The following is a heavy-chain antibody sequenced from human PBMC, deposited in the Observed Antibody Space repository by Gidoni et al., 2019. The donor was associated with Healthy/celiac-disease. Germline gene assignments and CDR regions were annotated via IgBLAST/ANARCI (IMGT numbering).Heavy chain of an antibody. CDR1: GFTFSSDS. CDR2: ISSSSSYL. CDR3: ARVGPGVSFDI. J-gene: IGHJ3*02. V-gene: IGHV3-21*01. Sequence: EVQRVESGRGLVKLGGSLRPSWAASGFTFSSDSMNWVRQAPGTGLEWVSSISSSSSYLYYSASVTVRFPLSGDNAKHSLYLPMPRLSAVDTAVYYCARVGPGVSFDIWVQGTLFTVSS. D-gene: IGHD3-10*01.